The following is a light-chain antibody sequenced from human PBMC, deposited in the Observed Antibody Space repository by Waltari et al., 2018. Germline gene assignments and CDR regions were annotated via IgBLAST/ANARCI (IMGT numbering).Light chain of an antibody. V-gene: IGLV2-14*03. CDR3: SSYTNSNTWV. CDR2: AVS. Sequence: QSALTQPASVSGSPGQPITISCTGTSGDIGVFHYVSWYQQHPGKVLKLLIYAVSKRPSGVSNRFSGSKSGNTASLTISGLQAEDEADYYCSSYTNSNTWVFGGGTKLTVL. J-gene: IGLJ3*02. CDR1: SGDIGVFHY.